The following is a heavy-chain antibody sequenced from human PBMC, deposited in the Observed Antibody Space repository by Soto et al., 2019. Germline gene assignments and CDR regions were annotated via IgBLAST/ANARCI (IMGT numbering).Heavy chain of an antibody. V-gene: IGHV3-33*01. CDR2: IWHDGGEK. J-gene: IGHJ4*02. D-gene: IGHD3-22*01. Sequence: QVQLVESGGGVVQPGRPLRLSCTASGFTLSDYGMHWVRQAPGKGLEWVAVIWHDGGEKYYADSVTGRFTISRDNSKNTVHLQIDSLGTEDTALYYCARDPGRDSPIDYWGQGTLVTVSS. CDR1: GFTLSDYG. CDR3: ARDPGRDSPIDY.